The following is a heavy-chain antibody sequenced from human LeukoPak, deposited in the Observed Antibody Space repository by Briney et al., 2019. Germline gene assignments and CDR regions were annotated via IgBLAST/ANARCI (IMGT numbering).Heavy chain of an antibody. J-gene: IGHJ4*02. Sequence: GGSLRLSCAASGFTFSSYGMHWVRQAPGKGLEWVAVISYDGSNKHYADSVKGRFTISRDNSKNTLYLQMNSLRAEDTAVYYCATSSSSWSFFFYYWGQGTLVTVSS. V-gene: IGHV3-30*03. CDR2: ISYDGSNK. CDR3: ATSSSSWSFFFYY. CDR1: GFTFSSYG. D-gene: IGHD6-13*01.